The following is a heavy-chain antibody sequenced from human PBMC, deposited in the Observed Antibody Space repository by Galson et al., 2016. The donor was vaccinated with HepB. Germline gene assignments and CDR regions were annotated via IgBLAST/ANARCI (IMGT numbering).Heavy chain of an antibody. CDR2: MNPSSANT. CDR1: GYTFTNYD. J-gene: IGHJ4*02. V-gene: IGHV1-8*01. D-gene: IGHD1-14*01. CDR3: ARGIRNLLYSYY. Sequence: SVKVSCKASGYTFTNYDITWVRQAPGQGLEWMGWMNPSSANTGYAQKFRGRVTMTRDTSISTAFMELSSLTSEDTAIYYCARGIRNLLYSYYWAQGTLVTVSS.